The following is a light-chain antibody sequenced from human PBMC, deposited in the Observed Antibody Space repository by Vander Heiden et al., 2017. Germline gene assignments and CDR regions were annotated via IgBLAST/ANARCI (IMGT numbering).Light chain of an antibody. CDR1: QSLGYSDGNTY. Sequence: DVVIPQSPLSLPVSLGQPASIPCSSSQSLGYSDGNTYVKWFQQRPGQAPRRLIYKVSNRDSGVPDRFSGSGSGTDFTLKISRVEAEDVGVYYCMQGTHWPLTCGGGTKVEIK. V-gene: IGKV2-30*01. J-gene: IGKJ4*01. CDR2: KVS. CDR3: MQGTHWPLT.